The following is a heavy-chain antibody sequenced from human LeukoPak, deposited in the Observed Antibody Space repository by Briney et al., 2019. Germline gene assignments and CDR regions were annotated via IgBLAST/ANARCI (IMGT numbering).Heavy chain of an antibody. Sequence: GGSLRLSCSASGFTFSDYYMSWIRQAPGKGLEWVSYISSSGSTIYYADSVKGRFTISRDNAMNSLYLPMNSMRAEDTAVYYCARVDTAMVMGYWGQGTLVTVSS. CDR1: GFTFSDYY. V-gene: IGHV3-11*01. D-gene: IGHD5-18*01. CDR2: ISSSGSTI. J-gene: IGHJ4*02. CDR3: ARVDTAMVMGY.